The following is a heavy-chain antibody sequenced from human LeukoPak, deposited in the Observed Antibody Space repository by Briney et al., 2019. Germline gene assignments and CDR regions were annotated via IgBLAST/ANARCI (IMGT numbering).Heavy chain of an antibody. D-gene: IGHD3-9*01. CDR2: IYYSGST. Sequence: PSETLSLTCTVSGGSISSYYWSWIRQPPGKGLEWIGYIYYSGSTNYNPSLKSRVTISVDTSKNQFSLKLSSVTAADTAVYYCARHKYYDILTGYSFDYWGQGTLVTVSS. CDR3: ARHKYYDILTGYSFDY. J-gene: IGHJ4*02. V-gene: IGHV4-59*08. CDR1: GGSISSYY.